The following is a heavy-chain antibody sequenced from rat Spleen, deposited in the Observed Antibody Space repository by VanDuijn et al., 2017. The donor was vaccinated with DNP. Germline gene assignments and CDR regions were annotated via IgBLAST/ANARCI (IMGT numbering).Heavy chain of an antibody. D-gene: IGHD1-12*02. CDR2: ISTSGGST. CDR1: GFTFNNYW. J-gene: IGHJ2*01. CDR3: ARHYYDGSYYFDY. Sequence: EVQLVESGGGLVQPGRSLKLSCAASGFTFNNYWMTWIRQVPGKGLEWVASISTSGGSTYYRDSVKGRFTVSRDNAKSTLYLQMDSLRSEDTATYYCARHYYDGSYYFDYWGQGVMVTVS. V-gene: IGHV5-25*01.